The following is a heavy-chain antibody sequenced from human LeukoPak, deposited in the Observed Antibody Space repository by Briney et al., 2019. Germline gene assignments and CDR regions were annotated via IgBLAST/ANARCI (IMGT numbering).Heavy chain of an antibody. CDR1: GYTFTGYY. J-gene: IGHJ3*02. D-gene: IGHD2-2*01. CDR2: INPNSGGT. V-gene: IGHV1-2*04. Sequence: ASVKVSCKASGYTFTGYYMHWARQAPGQGLEWMGWINPNSGGTNYAQKFQGWVTMTRDTSISTAYMELSRLRSDDTAVYYCARGVLPAAMRGVGDAFDIWGQGTMVTVSS. CDR3: ARGVLPAAMRGVGDAFDI.